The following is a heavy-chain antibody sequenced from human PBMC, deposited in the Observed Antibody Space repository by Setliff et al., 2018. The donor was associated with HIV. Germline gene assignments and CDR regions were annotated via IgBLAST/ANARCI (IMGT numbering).Heavy chain of an antibody. J-gene: IGHJ6*03. D-gene: IGHD3-22*01. Sequence: PSETLSLTCTDSGGSITSGGFYWSWIRQYPQKGLEWIGYIYYSGGTYYNPSLKSRVTMSVDTSKNQFSLKLSSVTAADTAVYYCARRRSPPSGFYSKYYMDVWGKGTTVTVSS. CDR1: GGSITSGGFY. V-gene: IGHV4-31*03. CDR3: ARRRSPPSGFYSKYYMDV. CDR2: IYYSGGT.